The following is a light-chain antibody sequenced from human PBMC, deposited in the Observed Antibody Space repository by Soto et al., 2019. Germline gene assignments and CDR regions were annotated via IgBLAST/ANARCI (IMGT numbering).Light chain of an antibody. Sequence: QSAVTQPASVSGSPGQSITISCTGTSSGVGGHNYVSWYQQHPGKAPKNMIYEVNNGPSGVSDRFSGSKSGNTASLTISGLQAEDEAYYYCSSFTNSGTVVFGGGTKVTVL. J-gene: IGLJ2*01. CDR3: SSFTNSGTVV. V-gene: IGLV2-14*01. CDR1: SSGVGGHNY. CDR2: EVN.